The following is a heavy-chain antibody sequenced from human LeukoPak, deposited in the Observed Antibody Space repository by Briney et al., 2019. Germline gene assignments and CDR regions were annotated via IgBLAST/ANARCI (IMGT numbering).Heavy chain of an antibody. CDR2: ISSSSSYI. CDR1: GFTFSSYS. J-gene: IGHJ1*01. V-gene: IGHV3-21*01. CDR3: ARGAMPVVLPAAIPHEYFHH. Sequence: GGSLRLSCAASGFTFSSYSMNWVRQAPGKGLEWVSSISSSSSYIYYADSVKGRFTISRDNAKNSLYLQMNSLRAEDTAVYYCARGAMPVVLPAAIPHEYFHHWGQGTLVTVSS. D-gene: IGHD2-2*02.